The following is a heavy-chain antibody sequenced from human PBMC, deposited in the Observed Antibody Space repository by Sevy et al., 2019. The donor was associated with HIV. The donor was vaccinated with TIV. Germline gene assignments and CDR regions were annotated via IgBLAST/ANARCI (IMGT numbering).Heavy chain of an antibody. V-gene: IGHV3-23*01. CDR2: ISGSGGNT. D-gene: IGHD2-2*01. J-gene: IGHJ4*02. Sequence: SLRLSCAASGFTFSNYAMNWVRQAPGKGLEWVSAISGSGGNTYYADSVKGRFTISRDNSKNTLYLQMNSLRAEDTAVYYCAKDLFVVIVPAAMGFDSWGQGTLVTVSS. CDR1: GFTFSNYA. CDR3: AKDLFVVIVPAAMGFDS.